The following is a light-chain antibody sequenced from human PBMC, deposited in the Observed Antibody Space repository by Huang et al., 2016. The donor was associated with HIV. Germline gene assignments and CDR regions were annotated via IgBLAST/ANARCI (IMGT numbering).Light chain of an antibody. CDR3: QQYNNKWYT. V-gene: IGKV3-15*01. CDR2: GAS. CDR1: QSVRSY. Sequence: EIVMTQSPATLSVSPGEIVTLSCRASQSVRSYLSWYQQKPGQAPRLLIYGASTRATGTPARFSGSGSGTQFTLTISSLQSEDFALYFCQQYNNKWYTFGQGTKLEMK. J-gene: IGKJ2*01.